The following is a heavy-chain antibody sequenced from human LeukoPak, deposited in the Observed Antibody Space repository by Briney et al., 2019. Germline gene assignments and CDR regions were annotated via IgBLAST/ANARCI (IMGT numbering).Heavy chain of an antibody. CDR3: ARGPYYDFWSGYPFFDF. V-gene: IGHV4-31*03. J-gene: IGHJ4*02. CDR2: IYYSGST. D-gene: IGHD3-3*01. Sequence: SETLSLTCTVSGASITSGGYYWSWIRQHPGQGLECIGYIYYSGSTYYNPSLKSRVTISVDTSKNQFSLELSSVTAADTAVYYCARGPYYDFWSGYPFFDFWGQGTLVTVSS. CDR1: GASITSGGYY.